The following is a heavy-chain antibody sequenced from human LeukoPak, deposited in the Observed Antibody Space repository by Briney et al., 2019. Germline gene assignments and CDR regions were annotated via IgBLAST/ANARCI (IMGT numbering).Heavy chain of an antibody. CDR3: ARVGDYADFDY. D-gene: IGHD3-16*01. V-gene: IGHV3-7*01. CDR1: GFTFSSYW. J-gene: IGHJ4*02. Sequence: PGGSLRLSCEASGFTFSSYWMGWVRQAPGKGLEWVANIIQDGSEKYYVDSVKGRFTISRDNSKNTLYLQMNSLRAEDTAVYYCARVGDYADFDYWGQGTLVTVSS. CDR2: IIQDGSEK.